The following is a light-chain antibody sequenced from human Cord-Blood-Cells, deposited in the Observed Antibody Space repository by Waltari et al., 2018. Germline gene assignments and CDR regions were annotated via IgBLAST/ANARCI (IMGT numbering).Light chain of an antibody. Sequence: QSALTQPRSVSGSPGQSVTISCTGTSSDVGGYNYVSWYQQHPGKAPKLMIYDVSKRPSGVPVRFSGSKSGNTASVTISGLEAEDEADYYFCSYAGSYTLVFGGGTKLTVL. CDR1: SSDVGGYNY. CDR2: DVS. J-gene: IGLJ2*01. CDR3: CSYAGSYTLV. V-gene: IGLV2-11*01.